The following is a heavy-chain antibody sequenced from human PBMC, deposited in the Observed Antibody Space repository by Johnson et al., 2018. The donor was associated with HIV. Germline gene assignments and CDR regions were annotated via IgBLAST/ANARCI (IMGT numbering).Heavy chain of an antibody. V-gene: IGHV3-23*04. Sequence: VQLVESGGGLVQPGRSLRLSCTASGFTFGDYAMSWFRQAPGKGLEWVSDIGGSGGRTYYADSVKGRFTISRDNSKNTLYLQRNSLRAEDTAVYYCAKKEVGFGEAIDAFDIWGQGKMVTVSS. D-gene: IGHD3-10*01. J-gene: IGHJ3*02. CDR2: IGGSGGRT. CDR3: AKKEVGFGEAIDAFDI. CDR1: GFTFGDYA.